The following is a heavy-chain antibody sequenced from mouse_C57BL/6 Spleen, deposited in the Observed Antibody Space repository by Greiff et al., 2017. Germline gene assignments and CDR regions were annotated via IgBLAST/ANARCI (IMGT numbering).Heavy chain of an antibody. V-gene: IGHV5-4*01. Sequence: EVKVVESGGGLVKPGGSLKLSCAASGFTFSSYAMSWVRQTPEKRLEWVATISDGGSYTYYPDNVQGRFTITRDTAKNNLYLQMSHLKSEDTAMYYCARDYGSSYYAVDYWGQGTSVTVSS. J-gene: IGHJ4*01. CDR2: ISDGGSYT. D-gene: IGHD1-1*01. CDR3: ARDYGSSYYAVDY. CDR1: GFTFSSYA.